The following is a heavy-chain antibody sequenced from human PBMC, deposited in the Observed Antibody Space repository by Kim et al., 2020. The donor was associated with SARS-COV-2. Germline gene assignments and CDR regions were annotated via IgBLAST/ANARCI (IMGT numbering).Heavy chain of an antibody. D-gene: IGHD4-4*01. CDR2: INHSGST. CDR3: ARGFPPHLHPLDP. CDR1: GGSFSGYY. J-gene: IGHJ5*02. Sequence: SETLSLTCAVYGGSFSGYYWSWIRQPPGKGLEWIGEINHSGSTNYNPSLKSRVTISVDTSKNQFSLKLSSVTAADTAVYYCARGFPPHLHPLDPWGQGTLVTVSS. V-gene: IGHV4-34*01.